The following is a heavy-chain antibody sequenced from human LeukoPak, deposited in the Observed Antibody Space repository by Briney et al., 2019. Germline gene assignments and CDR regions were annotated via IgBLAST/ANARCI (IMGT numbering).Heavy chain of an antibody. V-gene: IGHV4-39*01. Sequence: SETLSLTCSVSGGSVSSSSYYWGWIRQPPGKGLEWIGSIYYSGSTYYDPSLKSRVTISVDTSKNQFSLKLSSVTAADTAVYYCARLRTTVTTRWFDPWGQGTLVTVSS. J-gene: IGHJ5*02. CDR2: IYYSGST. CDR3: ARLRTTVTTRWFDP. D-gene: IGHD4-17*01. CDR1: GGSVSSSSYY.